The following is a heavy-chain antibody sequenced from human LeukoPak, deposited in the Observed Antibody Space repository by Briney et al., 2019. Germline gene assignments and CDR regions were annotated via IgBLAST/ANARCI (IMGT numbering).Heavy chain of an antibody. J-gene: IGHJ4*02. D-gene: IGHD3-10*01. Sequence: GESLRLSCAASGFTVSAKYMSWVRQAPGKGLEWVSVIYSGGSTFYADSVKGRFTISRDNSKNTLYLQMNSLRAEDTAVYYCAKNSGYHYGSGSYPSDYWGQGTLVTVSS. CDR3: AKNSGYHYGSGSYPSDY. CDR1: GFTVSAKY. CDR2: IYSGGST. V-gene: IGHV3-53*01.